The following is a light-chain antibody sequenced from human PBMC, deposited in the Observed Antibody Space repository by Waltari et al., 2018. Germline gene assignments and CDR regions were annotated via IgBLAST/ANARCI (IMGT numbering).Light chain of an antibody. CDR1: QAISNH. Sequence: DIQMTQSPSSLSASVGDRVTITCQASQAISNHLNWYQHKPGKAPELLIFDATHLETGVPSRFRGIGSGTDFTLTIPSLQPEDFATYYCQQYDNLASFGGGTKVEIK. V-gene: IGKV1-33*01. J-gene: IGKJ4*01. CDR3: QQYDNLAS. CDR2: DAT.